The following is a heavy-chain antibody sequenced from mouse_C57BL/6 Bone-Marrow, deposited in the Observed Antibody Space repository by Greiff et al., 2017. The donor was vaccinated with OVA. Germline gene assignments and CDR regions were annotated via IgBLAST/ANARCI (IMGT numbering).Heavy chain of an antibody. V-gene: IGHV1-4*01. D-gene: IGHD1-1*02. CDR2: INPSSGYT. CDR3: ARDIWRLDAMDY. CDR1: GYTFTSYT. Sequence: QVQLQQSGAELARPGASVTMSCKASGYTFTSYTMHWVKQRPGQGLEWIGYINPSSGYTKYNQKFKDKATLTADKSSSTAYMQLSSLTSEDSAVYYCARDIWRLDAMDYWGQGTSVTVSS. J-gene: IGHJ4*01.